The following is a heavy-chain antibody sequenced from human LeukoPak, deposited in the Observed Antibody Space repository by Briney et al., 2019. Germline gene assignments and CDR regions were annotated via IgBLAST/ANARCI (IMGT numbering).Heavy chain of an antibody. J-gene: IGHJ5*02. Sequence: PSETLSLTCAVYGGSFSGYYWSWIRQPPGKGLEWIGYIYYSGSTNYNPSLKSRVTISVDTSKNQFSLKLSSVTAADTAVYYCAALQVRWFDPWGQGTLVTVSS. D-gene: IGHD4-11*01. CDR2: IYYSGST. V-gene: IGHV4-59*01. CDR1: GGSFSGYY. CDR3: AALQVRWFDP.